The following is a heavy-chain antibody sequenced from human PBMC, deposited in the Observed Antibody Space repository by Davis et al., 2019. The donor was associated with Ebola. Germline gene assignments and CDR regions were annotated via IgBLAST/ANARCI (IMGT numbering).Heavy chain of an antibody. J-gene: IGHJ4*02. D-gene: IGHD6-6*01. V-gene: IGHV3-30*02. CDR2: IRYDGSNK. Sequence: PGGSLRLSCAASGFTFSSYGMHWVRQAPGKGLEWVAFIRYDGSNKYYADSVKGRFTISRDNSKNTLYLQMNSLRAEDTAVYYCAKEGGSSPASGGGYFDYWGQGTLVTVSS. CDR1: GFTFSSYG. CDR3: AKEGGSSPASGGGYFDY.